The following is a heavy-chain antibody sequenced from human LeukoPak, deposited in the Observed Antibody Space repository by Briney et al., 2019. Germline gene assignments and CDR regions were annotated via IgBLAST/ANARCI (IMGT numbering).Heavy chain of an antibody. CDR3: ARGKVRYFDWLYPGGLDYYYYMDV. D-gene: IGHD3-9*01. CDR1: GYTFTGYY. Sequence: GASVKVSCKASGYTFTGYYMHWVRQAPGQGLEWMGGIIPIFGTANYAQKFQGRVTITADESTSTAYMELSSLRSEDTAVYYCARGKVRYFDWLYPGGLDYYYYMDVWGKGTTVTISS. V-gene: IGHV1-69*13. CDR2: IIPIFGTA. J-gene: IGHJ6*03.